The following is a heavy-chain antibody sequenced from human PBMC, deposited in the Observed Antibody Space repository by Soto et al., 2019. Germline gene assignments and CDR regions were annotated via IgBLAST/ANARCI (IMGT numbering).Heavy chain of an antibody. CDR1: GDSVSSNSAG. Sequence: PSQTLSLTCAITGDSVSSNSAGWSWVRQSPSRGLEWLGRTYCRSKWYYEYAVSVRGRITINPDTSKNQYSLQLNSVTPEDTAVYFCARGEQYSGRIFDYWGQGTLVTVSS. J-gene: IGHJ4*01. CDR3: ARGEQYSGRIFDY. D-gene: IGHD1-26*01. V-gene: IGHV6-1*01. CDR2: TYCRSKWYY.